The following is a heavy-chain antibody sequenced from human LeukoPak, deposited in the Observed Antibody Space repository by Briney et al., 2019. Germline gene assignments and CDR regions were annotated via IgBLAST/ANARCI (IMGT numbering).Heavy chain of an antibody. J-gene: IGHJ4*02. CDR3: ARDRGYSGYEIYYYFDY. CDR1: GYTFTSYA. V-gene: IGHV1-3*01. D-gene: IGHD5-12*01. Sequence: GASVKVSCKASGYTFTSYAMHWVRQAPGQRLEWMGWINAGNGNTKYSQKFQGRVTITRDTSASTAYMELRSLRSDDTAVYYCARDRGYSGYEIYYYFDYWGQGTLVTVSS. CDR2: INAGNGNT.